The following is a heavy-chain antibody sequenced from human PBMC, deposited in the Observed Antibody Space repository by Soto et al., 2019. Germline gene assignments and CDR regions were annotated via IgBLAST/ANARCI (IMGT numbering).Heavy chain of an antibody. V-gene: IGHV1-46*01. J-gene: IGHJ3*02. CDR1: GYTFTGYY. CDR3: PRDHEQLVFGPSYDAFDI. Sequence: ASVKVSCKDSGYTFTGYYMHWVGQAPGQGLERIGWGKPGGGSTSYAQKLQGRVTMTRDTSTSTVYMELSSLRSEDTAVYYCPRDHEQLVFGPSYDAFDIWGQGTMVTVS. CDR2: GKPGGGST. D-gene: IGHD6-6*01.